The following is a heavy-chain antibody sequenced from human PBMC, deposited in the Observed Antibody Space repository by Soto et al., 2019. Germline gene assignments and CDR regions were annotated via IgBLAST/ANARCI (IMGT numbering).Heavy chain of an antibody. CDR2: IIPIFGTA. Sequence: QVQLVQSGAEVKKPGSSVKVSCKASGGTFSSYAISWVRQAPGQGLEWMGGIIPIFGTANYAQKFQGRVTITADESTSTAYIELSSLRSEDTAVYYCARVRIGTTSYYFDYWGQGTLVTVSS. J-gene: IGHJ4*02. D-gene: IGHD1-7*01. CDR3: ARVRIGTTSYYFDY. V-gene: IGHV1-69*12. CDR1: GGTFSSYA.